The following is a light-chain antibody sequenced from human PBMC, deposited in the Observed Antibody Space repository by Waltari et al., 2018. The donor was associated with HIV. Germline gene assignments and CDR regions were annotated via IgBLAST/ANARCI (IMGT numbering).Light chain of an antibody. Sequence: ETVLTQSPGTLSLSPGERATLSCRASQSVSSSYLAWYQHRPSQAPRLLIYGASSRATGIPDRFSGSGSGTDFTLTISRLEPEDFAVYYCQQYGSSSWTFGQGTKVDIK. CDR1: QSVSSSY. V-gene: IGKV3-20*01. J-gene: IGKJ1*01. CDR3: QQYGSSSWT. CDR2: GAS.